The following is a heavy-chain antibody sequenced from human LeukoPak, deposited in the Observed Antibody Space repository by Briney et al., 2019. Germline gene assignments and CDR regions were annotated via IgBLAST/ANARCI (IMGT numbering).Heavy chain of an antibody. CDR2: IYYSGST. CDR3: ARGSTASTIDY. D-gene: IGHD5-18*01. Sequence: SETLSLTCTVSGGSISSYYWSWIRQPPGKGLEWIGYIYYSGSTNYNPSLKSRVTISVDTSKNQFSLKLSSVTAAGTAVYYCARGSTASTIDYWGQGTLVTVSS. V-gene: IGHV4-59*01. CDR1: GGSISSYY. J-gene: IGHJ4*02.